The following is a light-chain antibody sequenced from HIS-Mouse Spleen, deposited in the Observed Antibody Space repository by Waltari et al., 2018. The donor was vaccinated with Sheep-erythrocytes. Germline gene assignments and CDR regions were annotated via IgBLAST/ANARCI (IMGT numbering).Light chain of an antibody. Sequence: AIQLTQSPSSLSASVGDRVTITCRASQGISSALAWYQQKTGKAPKLLIYDASSLESGVPSRFSGSVSGTDFTLTISSLQPEDFATYYCQQFNNYPRTFGQGTKVEIK. J-gene: IGKJ1*01. CDR2: DAS. CDR3: QQFNNYPRT. V-gene: IGKV1D-13*01. CDR1: QGISSA.